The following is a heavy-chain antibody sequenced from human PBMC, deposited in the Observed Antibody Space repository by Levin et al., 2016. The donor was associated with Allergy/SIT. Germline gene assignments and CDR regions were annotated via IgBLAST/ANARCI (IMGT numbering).Heavy chain of an antibody. D-gene: IGHD6-13*01. V-gene: IGHV5-51*01. J-gene: IGHJ4*02. CDR1: GYSFTSNW. CDR3: ARHVRSSDSRSCEY. Sequence: GGSLRLSCKGSGYSFTSNWIGWVRQMPGQGLEWMGIINPSDSTTRYSPSFQGQVTISADKSISTAYLQWRSLKASDTAMYYCARHVRSSDSRSCEYWGQGTLVTVSS. CDR2: INPSDSTT.